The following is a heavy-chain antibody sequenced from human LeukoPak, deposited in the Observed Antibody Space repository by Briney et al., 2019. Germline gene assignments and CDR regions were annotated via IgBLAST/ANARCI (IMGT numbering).Heavy chain of an antibody. J-gene: IGHJ5*02. CDR3: ARADRPHGGPYLIGP. D-gene: IGHD2-21*01. Sequence: GASVKVSCKASGYTFTSYYMHWVRQAPGQGLEWMGIINPSGGSTSYAQKFQGRVTMTRDTSITTVYMEVNWLTSDDTAIYYCARADRPHGGPYLIGPWGQGTLVTVSS. V-gene: IGHV1-46*01. CDR2: INPSGGST. CDR1: GYTFTSYY.